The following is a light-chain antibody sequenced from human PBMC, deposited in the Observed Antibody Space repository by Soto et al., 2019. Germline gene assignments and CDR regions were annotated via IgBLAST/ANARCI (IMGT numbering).Light chain of an antibody. J-gene: IGLJ1*01. CDR3: SSYTISNTLV. CDR1: SSDVGGYNY. Sequence: QSVLTQPASVSGSPGQSITISCTGTSSDVGGYNYVSWYQQYPGKAPKLMIYDVSNRPSGVSNRFSGSKSGNTASLTISGLQAEDEADYYCSSYTISNTLVFGSGTK. CDR2: DVS. V-gene: IGLV2-14*01.